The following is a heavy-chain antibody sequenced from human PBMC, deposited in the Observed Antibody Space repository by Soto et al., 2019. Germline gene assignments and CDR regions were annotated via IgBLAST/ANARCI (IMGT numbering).Heavy chain of an antibody. CDR1: GYTFAAYY. Sequence: QAQLVQSGAEVRRPGASVKVSCKTSGYTFAAYYLHWVRQAPGQGLEWMGFIFPNSVDSTTSAPQFEGRVTMTRDSSLSTAYLELSGLTSEDTGVYYCAKDEGGIFDSWGQGTLVSVSS. V-gene: IGHV1-2*02. J-gene: IGHJ4*01. D-gene: IGHD3-16*01. CDR2: IFPNSVDST. CDR3: AKDEGGIFDS.